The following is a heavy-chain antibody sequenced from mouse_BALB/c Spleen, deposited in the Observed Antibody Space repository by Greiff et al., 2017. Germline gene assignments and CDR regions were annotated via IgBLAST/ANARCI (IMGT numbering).Heavy chain of an antibody. CDR1: GFTFSSYT. V-gene: IGHV5-12-2*01. Sequence: EVHLVESGGGLVQPGGSLKLSCAASGFTFSSYTMSWVRQTPEKRLEWVAYISNGGGSTYYPDTVKGRFTISRDNAKNTLYLQMSSLKSEDTAMYYCARAITTVVANYAMDYWGQGTSVTVSS. D-gene: IGHD1-1*01. CDR2: ISNGGGST. J-gene: IGHJ4*01. CDR3: ARAITTVVANYAMDY.